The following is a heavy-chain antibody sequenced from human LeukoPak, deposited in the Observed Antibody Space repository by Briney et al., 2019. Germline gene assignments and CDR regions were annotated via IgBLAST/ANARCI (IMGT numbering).Heavy chain of an antibody. CDR2: ITHSGSP. CDR1: SGSLSGYY. D-gene: IGHD3-22*01. Sequence: SETLSLTCGVSSGSLSGYYWRWIRQPPGGGLEWLGEITHSGSPNYNPSLKSRVTISGDTSKKQFSLNLKSVTAADTGVYYCARDLLDSGYSYSFGYWGQGTLVTVSS. J-gene: IGHJ4*02. V-gene: IGHV4-34*01. CDR3: ARDLLDSGYSYSFGY.